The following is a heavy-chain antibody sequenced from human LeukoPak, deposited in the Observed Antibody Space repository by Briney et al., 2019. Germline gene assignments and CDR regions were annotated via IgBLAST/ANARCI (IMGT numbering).Heavy chain of an antibody. CDR2: INPNSGGT. V-gene: IGHV1-2*02. CDR3: ARLTMIVVGDNVDY. D-gene: IGHD3-22*01. J-gene: IGHJ4*02. CDR1: GYTFTGYY. Sequence: ASVKVSCKASGYTFTGYYMHWVRQAPGQGLEWMGWINPNSGGTNYAQKFQGRVTMTRDTSISTAYMELSRLRSDDTAVYYCARLTMIVVGDNVDYWGQGTLVTVSS.